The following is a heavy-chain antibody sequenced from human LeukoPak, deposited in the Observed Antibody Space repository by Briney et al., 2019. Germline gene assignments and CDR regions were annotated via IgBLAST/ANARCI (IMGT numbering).Heavy chain of an antibody. CDR1: GFIFSDYW. Sequence: GGSLRLSCAVSGFIFSDYWVHWVRQAPGKGLEWVSAISGSGGSTYYADSVKGRFTISRDNSKNTLYLQMNSLRAEDTAVYYCAKVRGMDVWGQGTTVTVSS. J-gene: IGHJ6*02. CDR2: ISGSGGST. V-gene: IGHV3-23*01. CDR3: AKVRGMDV.